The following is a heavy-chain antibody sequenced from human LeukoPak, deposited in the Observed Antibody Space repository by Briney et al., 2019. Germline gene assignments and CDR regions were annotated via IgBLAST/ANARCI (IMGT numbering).Heavy chain of an antibody. CDR1: GGSISSYY. V-gene: IGHV4-4*08. J-gene: IGHJ4*02. Sequence: SETLSLTCTVSGGSISSYYWSWIRQPPGKGLEWIGRIWADGAPTYRPSLMSRVTISVDTSKNQFSLRLDSVTAADTAVYYCARGRDSRGYQFMGFDSWGQGTLVTVSS. CDR3: ARGRDSRGYQFMGFDS. D-gene: IGHD3-22*01. CDR2: IWADGAP.